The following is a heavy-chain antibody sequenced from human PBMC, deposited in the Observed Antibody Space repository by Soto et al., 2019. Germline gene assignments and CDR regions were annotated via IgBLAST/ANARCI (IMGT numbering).Heavy chain of an antibody. CDR2: ISAYNGGT. V-gene: IGHV1-18*01. CDR3: ARKEEVHDAFDI. Sequence: GASVKVSCKASGYTFTSYGISWVRQAPGQGLEWMGWISAYNGGTNYAQKLQGRVTMTTDTSTSTAYMELSRLRSDDTAVYYCARKEEVHDAFDIWGQGTMVTVSS. CDR1: GYTFTSYG. D-gene: IGHD3-10*01. J-gene: IGHJ3*02.